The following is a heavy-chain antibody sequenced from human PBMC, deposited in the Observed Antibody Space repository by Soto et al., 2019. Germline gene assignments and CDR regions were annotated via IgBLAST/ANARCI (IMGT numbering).Heavy chain of an antibody. Sequence: PGESLKISCKGSGYSFTSYWIGWVRQMPGEGLEWMGIIHPGDSETRYSPSFQGQVTISADKSISTAYLQWSSLEASDTAMYYCARQAHRYNYNGMDVWGQGTTVTVSS. D-gene: IGHD3-16*02. CDR2: IHPGDSET. J-gene: IGHJ6*02. CDR1: GYSFTSYW. CDR3: ARQAHRYNYNGMDV. V-gene: IGHV5-51*01.